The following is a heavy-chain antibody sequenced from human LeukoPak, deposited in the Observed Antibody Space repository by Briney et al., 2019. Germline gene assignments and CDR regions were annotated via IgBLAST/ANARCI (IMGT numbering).Heavy chain of an antibody. CDR3: ARAPSSSWYGLPFDY. CDR1: GFTFSSYG. CDR2: IRYDGSNK. V-gene: IGHV3-30*02. Sequence: PGGSLRLSCAASGFTFSSYGMHWVRQAPGKGLEWVAFIRYDGSNKYYADSVKGRFTISRDNSKNSLYLQMNSLRAEDMALYYCARAPSSSWYGLPFDYWGQGTLVTVSS. J-gene: IGHJ4*02. D-gene: IGHD6-13*01.